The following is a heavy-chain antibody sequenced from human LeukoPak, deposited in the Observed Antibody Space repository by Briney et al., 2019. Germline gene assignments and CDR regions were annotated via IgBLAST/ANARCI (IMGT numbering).Heavy chain of an antibody. CDR1: GFSFSSYE. J-gene: IGHJ4*02. V-gene: IGHV3-48*03. Sequence: GGSLRLSCAASGFSFSSYEMNWFRQAPGKWLEWVSYISSSGSTIYYADSVKGRFTISRDNAKNSLYLHMNSLRAEDTAVYYCATIEAVRFHYWGQGTLVTVSS. CDR2: ISSSGSTI. CDR3: ATIEAVRFHY. D-gene: IGHD6-19*01.